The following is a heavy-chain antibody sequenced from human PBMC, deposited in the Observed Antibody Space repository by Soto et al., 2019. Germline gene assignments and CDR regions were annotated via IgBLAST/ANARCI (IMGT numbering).Heavy chain of an antibody. CDR3: ARDYGGNFDY. D-gene: IGHD4-17*01. CDR1: GDSIRNRNYY. V-gene: IGHV4-61*01. CDR2: IYYSGST. Sequence: SETLSLTCTVSGDSIRNRNYYWSWIRQPPGKGLEWIGYIYYSGSTNYNPSLKSRVTISVDTSKNQFSLKLSSVTAADTAVYYCARDYGGNFDYWGQGTLVPSPQ. J-gene: IGHJ4*02.